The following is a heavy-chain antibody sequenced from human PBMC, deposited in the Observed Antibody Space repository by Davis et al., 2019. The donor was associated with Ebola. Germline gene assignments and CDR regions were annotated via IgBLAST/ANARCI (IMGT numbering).Heavy chain of an antibody. CDR1: GFTFSSYW. V-gene: IGHV3-7*01. J-gene: IGHJ4*02. Sequence: GESLKISCAPTGFTFSSYWMSWVRQAPGKGLEWVASIHKDGNEKYYVDSVKGRFTISRDNAKNTLYLQMNSLRDEDTAVYYCARGTHYANDYWGQGTLVTVSS. CDR2: IHKDGNEK. CDR3: ARGTHYANDY. D-gene: IGHD2-2*01.